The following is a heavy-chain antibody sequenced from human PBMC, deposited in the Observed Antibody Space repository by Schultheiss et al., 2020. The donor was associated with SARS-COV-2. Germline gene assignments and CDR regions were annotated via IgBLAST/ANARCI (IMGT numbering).Heavy chain of an antibody. CDR3: VRDRSWWTPYNCFDL. J-gene: IGHJ5*02. Sequence: GGSLRLSCEASGFNFSEYGMHWVRQAPGKGLEWVAVIWDDGSDEYLADSVKGRFSISRDNSKNTLYLQMNSLRAEDTAVYYCVRDRSWWTPYNCFDLWGRGTLVTVSS. CDR1: GFNFSEYG. CDR2: IWDDGSDE. V-gene: IGHV3-33*01. D-gene: IGHD2-15*01.